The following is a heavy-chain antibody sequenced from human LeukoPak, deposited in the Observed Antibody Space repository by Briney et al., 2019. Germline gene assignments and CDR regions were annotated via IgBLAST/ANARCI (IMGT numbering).Heavy chain of an antibody. CDR2: INSDGSST. V-gene: IGHV3-74*01. CDR3: ARASGTYFFDY. J-gene: IGHJ4*02. Sequence: GGSLRLSCAASGFTFSSYWMHWVRHAPGKGLVWVSRINSDGSSTGYADSVKGRFTMSRDNAKNTLYLQMNSLRADDTAVYYCARASGTYFFDYWGQGTLVTVSS. CDR1: GFTFSSYW. D-gene: IGHD1-26*01.